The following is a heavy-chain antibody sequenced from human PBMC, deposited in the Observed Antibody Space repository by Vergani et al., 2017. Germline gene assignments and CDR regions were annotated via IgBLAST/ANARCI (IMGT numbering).Heavy chain of an antibody. CDR1: GFTFSSYA. CDR2: ISGSGGNT. CDR3: AKARDPNCKGGNCYSYYYGLDL. Sequence: EVQLLESGGGLVQPGGSLRLSCGASGFTFSSYAMTWVRQAPGKGLEWVSAISGSGGNTFYTDSVKGRFTISRDNANDTLYLQMNSLRVEDTAIYYCAKARDPNCKGGNCYSYYYGLDLWGQGTTVTVSS. J-gene: IGHJ6*02. D-gene: IGHD2-15*01. V-gene: IGHV3-23*01.